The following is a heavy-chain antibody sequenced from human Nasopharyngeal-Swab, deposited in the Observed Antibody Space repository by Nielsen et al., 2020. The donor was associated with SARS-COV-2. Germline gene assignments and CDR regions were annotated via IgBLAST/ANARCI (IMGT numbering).Heavy chain of an antibody. J-gene: IGHJ6*02. D-gene: IGHD4-11*01. V-gene: IGHV3-23*01. CDR2: ISGGGVST. CDR1: GFTFGAYA. CDR3: AKARTTVGHSLYYYGLDV. Sequence: GESLKISCAGSGFTFGAYAMNWVRQAPGKGLEWVSSISGGGVSTYYADSVKGRFTISRDNSKNTLFLQINSLRAEDTAVYHCAKARTTVGHSLYYYGLDVWGQGTTVTVSS.